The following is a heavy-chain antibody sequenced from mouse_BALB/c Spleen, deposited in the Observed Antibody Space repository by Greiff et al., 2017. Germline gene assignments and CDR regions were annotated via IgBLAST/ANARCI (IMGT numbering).Heavy chain of an antibody. CDR1: GYTFTSYY. CDR3: TRGGSRSYYAMDY. Sequence: VKLMESGADLVKPGASVKLSCKASGYTFTSYYMYWVKQRPGQGLEWIGEINPSNGGTNFNEKFKSKATLTVDKSSSTAYMQLSSLTSEDSAVYYCTRGGSRSYYAMDYWGQGTAVTVAS. V-gene: IGHV1S81*02. J-gene: IGHJ4*01. D-gene: IGHD1-1*01. CDR2: INPSNGGT.